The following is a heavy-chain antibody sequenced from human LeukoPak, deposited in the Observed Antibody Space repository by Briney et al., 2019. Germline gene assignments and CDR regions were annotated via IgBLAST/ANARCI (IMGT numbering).Heavy chain of an antibody. CDR2: ISGSGGST. Sequence: PGGSLRLSCAASGFSFSTYAMSWVRQAPGKGLEWVSAISGSGGSTYYADSVKGRFTISRDNSKNTLYLQMNSLRAEDTAVYYCAKDPRVLAEYFDYWGQGTLVTVSS. J-gene: IGHJ4*02. CDR1: GFSFSTYA. V-gene: IGHV3-23*01. CDR3: AKDPRVLAEYFDY. D-gene: IGHD6-19*01.